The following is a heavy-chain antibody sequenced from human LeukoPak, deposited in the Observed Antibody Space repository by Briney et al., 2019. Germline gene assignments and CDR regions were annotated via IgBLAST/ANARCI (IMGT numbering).Heavy chain of an antibody. CDR3: ARPQDCGDYGTASFDY. J-gene: IGHJ4*02. V-gene: IGHV4-34*01. Sequence: SETPSLSYAVYGGSFSGYYWSWLRQPPGEGVEWLREINHSGSTKYNPSLRSRVTISADTSKNQLSLKLSSVTAADTAMYYCARPQDCGDYGTASFDYWGQGTLVTVSS. CDR1: GGSFSGYY. D-gene: IGHD4-17*01. CDR2: INHSGST.